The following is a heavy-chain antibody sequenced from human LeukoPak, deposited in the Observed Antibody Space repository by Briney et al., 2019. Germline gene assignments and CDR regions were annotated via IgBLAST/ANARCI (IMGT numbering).Heavy chain of an antibody. CDR2: IYYSGST. J-gene: IGHJ3*02. CDR3: ARSQDVLRFLFAFDI. Sequence: SETLSLTCTVSGGSISSSSYYWGWIRQSPGKGLEGIGSIYYSGSTYYNPSLKSRVTISVDTSKNQFSLKLSSVTAADTAVYYCARSQDVLRFLFAFDIWGQGTMVTVSS. V-gene: IGHV4-39*01. D-gene: IGHD3-3*01. CDR1: GGSISSSSYY.